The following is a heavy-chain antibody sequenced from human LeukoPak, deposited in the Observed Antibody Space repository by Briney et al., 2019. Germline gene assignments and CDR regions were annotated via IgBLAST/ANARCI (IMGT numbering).Heavy chain of an antibody. CDR3: ARVQEDYYGSGSYSLGVFDY. J-gene: IGHJ4*02. V-gene: IGHV1-18*01. CDR1: GYTFTSYG. D-gene: IGHD3-10*01. Sequence: ASVKVSCKASGYTFTSYGISWVRQAPGQGLEWMGWISGYNGNTNYAQKLQGRVTMTTDTSTSTAYMELRSLRSDDTAVYYCARVQEDYYGSGSYSLGVFDYWGQGTLVTVSS. CDR2: ISGYNGNT.